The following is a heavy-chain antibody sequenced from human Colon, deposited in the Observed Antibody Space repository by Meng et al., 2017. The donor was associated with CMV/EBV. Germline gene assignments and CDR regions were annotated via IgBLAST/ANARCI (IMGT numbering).Heavy chain of an antibody. Sequence: LRLSCTVSGRSISSYYWSWIRQPPGKGLEWIGYIYYSGSTNYNPSLKSRVTISVDTSKNQFSLKLSSVTAADTAGYYCARVEDSYYYYGMDVWGQGTTVTVSS. V-gene: IGHV4-59*01. CDR2: IYYSGST. CDR1: GRSISSYY. CDR3: ARVEDSYYYYGMDV. J-gene: IGHJ6*02.